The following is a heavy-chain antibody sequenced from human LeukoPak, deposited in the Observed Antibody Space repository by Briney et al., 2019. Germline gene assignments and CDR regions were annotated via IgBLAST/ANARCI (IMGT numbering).Heavy chain of an antibody. Sequence: AGGSLRLSCAASGFTFSSYEIHWVRQAPGKGLEWVSKIGGIGSIMYAVSVKGRFTISTDSAKSSVYLQMNSLRAEDTAVYYCARRLPYYGMDVWGQGTTVTVSS. CDR3: ARRLPYYGMDV. CDR1: GFTFSSYE. J-gene: IGHJ6*02. V-gene: IGHV3-48*03. CDR2: IGGIGSIM.